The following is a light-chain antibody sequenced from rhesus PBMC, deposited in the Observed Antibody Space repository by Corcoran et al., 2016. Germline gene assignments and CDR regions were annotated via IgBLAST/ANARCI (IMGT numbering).Light chain of an antibody. CDR3: SSFAGSNTSI. CDR2: EVN. V-gene: IGLV2-32*02. J-gene: IGLJ1*01. Sequence: QAALTQPRSGSGSPGQSVTISYTGTSSDIGGYTYVSWYQQHPGTAPKLMIYEVNKRPSGVSDRFSGSKSGNTASLTISGLQAEDEAHYYCSSFAGSNTSIFGAGTRLTVL. CDR1: SSDIGGYTY.